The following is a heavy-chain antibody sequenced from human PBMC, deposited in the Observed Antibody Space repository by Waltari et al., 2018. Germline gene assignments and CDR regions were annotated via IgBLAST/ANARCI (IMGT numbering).Heavy chain of an antibody. CDR3: AKDRGTRITMIVVVITAVDY. D-gene: IGHD3-22*01. Sequence: EVQLLESGGGLVQPGGSLRLSCAASGFTFSSYAMRWVRQAPGKGLGWVSAISGSGGSTYYADSVKGRFTISRDNSKNTLYLQMNSLRAEDTAVYYCAKDRGTRITMIVVVITAVDYWGQGTLVTVSS. J-gene: IGHJ4*02. V-gene: IGHV3-23*01. CDR1: GFTFSSYA. CDR2: ISGSGGST.